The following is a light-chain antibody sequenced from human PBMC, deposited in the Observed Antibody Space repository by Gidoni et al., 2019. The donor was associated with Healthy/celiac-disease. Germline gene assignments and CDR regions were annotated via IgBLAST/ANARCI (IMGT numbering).Light chain of an antibody. Sequence: DIVMTQSPLSLPVTPGEPASISCRSSQSRLHSNGYHYLDWYLQKPGQSPQLLIDLGSNRASGVPDRCSGSGSGTDFTLKISRVEAEEVGVYYCMQALQTPRTFGGGTKVESK. CDR3: MQALQTPRT. J-gene: IGKJ4*01. CDR2: LGS. V-gene: IGKV2-28*01. CDR1: QSRLHSNGYHY.